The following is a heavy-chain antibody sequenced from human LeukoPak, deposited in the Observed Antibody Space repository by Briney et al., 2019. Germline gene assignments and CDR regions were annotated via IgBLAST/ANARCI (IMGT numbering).Heavy chain of an antibody. Sequence: SETLSLTCAVYAGSFSGYYWSCIRHPPGKGLEWIGEINHSGSTNYKPSLKSRVTISVDTSKNQFSLKLSSVTAADTAVYYCARVTAAAAANTQYYYYMGVWGKGTTVTVSS. D-gene: IGHD6-13*01. CDR3: ARVTAAAAANTQYYYYMGV. J-gene: IGHJ6*03. CDR1: AGSFSGYY. V-gene: IGHV4-34*01. CDR2: INHSGST.